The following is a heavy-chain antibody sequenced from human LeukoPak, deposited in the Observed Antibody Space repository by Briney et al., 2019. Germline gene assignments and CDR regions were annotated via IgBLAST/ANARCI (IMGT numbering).Heavy chain of an antibody. CDR1: GGSISSYY. J-gene: IGHJ3*02. CDR3: ARDGDCSGGSCYWAAFDI. Sequence: SETLSLTCTVSGGSISSYYWSWIRQPAGKGLEWIGRIYTSGSINYNPSLKSRVTISVDTSKNQFSLKLSSVTAADTAVYYCARDGDCSGGSCYWAAFDIWGQGTMVTVSS. CDR2: IYTSGSI. D-gene: IGHD2-15*01. V-gene: IGHV4-4*07.